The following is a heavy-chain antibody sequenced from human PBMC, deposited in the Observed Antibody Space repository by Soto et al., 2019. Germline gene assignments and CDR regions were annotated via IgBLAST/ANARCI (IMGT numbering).Heavy chain of an antibody. CDR1: GCSITSYY. CDR3: ARHLRRESVSTPFDF. D-gene: IGHD4-17*01. V-gene: IGHV4-59*08. Sequence: QVQLQESGPGLLKPSETLSLTCTVSGCSITSYYWIWIRQPPGERLERIGYIYYSGNTNYNPSLKNRDTISVDTSKKQFSLKLNSVTAADTAIYYCARHLRRESVSTPFDFWGQGTLVTVSS. CDR2: IYYSGNT. J-gene: IGHJ4*02.